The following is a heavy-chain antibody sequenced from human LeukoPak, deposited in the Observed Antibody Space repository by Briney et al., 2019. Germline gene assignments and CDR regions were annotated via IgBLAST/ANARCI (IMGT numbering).Heavy chain of an antibody. CDR1: GYTFTSYG. D-gene: IGHD2-2*01. CDR2: ISAYNGNT. Sequence: ASVKVSCKASGYTFTSYGISWVRQAPGQGLEWMGWISAYNGNTNYAQKLQGRVTMTTDTSTSTAYMELRSLRSDDTAAYYCARDRYQLPSEEGWGQGTLVTVSS. V-gene: IGHV1-18*04. CDR3: ARDRYQLPSEEG. J-gene: IGHJ4*02.